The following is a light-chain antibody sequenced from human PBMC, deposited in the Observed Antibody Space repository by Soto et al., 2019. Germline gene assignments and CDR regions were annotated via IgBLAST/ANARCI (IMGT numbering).Light chain of an antibody. Sequence: EVVLTHSPATLSFSPGERATLSCRASQSVSIYLAWYQQKPAQAPRLLIYDASKRAPGIPARFSGSESGTDFTLTISSLEPEDFGVYSCQQRSNWVFGPATKVDIK. CDR3: QQRSNWV. CDR2: DAS. CDR1: QSVSIY. J-gene: IGKJ3*01. V-gene: IGKV3-11*01.